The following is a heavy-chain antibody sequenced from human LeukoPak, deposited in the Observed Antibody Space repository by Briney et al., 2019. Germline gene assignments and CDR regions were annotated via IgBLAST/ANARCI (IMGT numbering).Heavy chain of an antibody. CDR2: ISPYNSNT. D-gene: IGHD4-11*01. V-gene: IGHV1-18*01. J-gene: IGHJ5*02. CDR1: GYTFTSFG. CDR3: ARGGSDYRNPPPNWFDP. Sequence: ASVKVPCKASGYTFTSFGISWVRQAPGQGLEWMGWISPYNSNTNYAQKLQGRVTMTTDTSTSTAYMELRSLRSDDTAVYYCARGGSDYRNPPPNWFDPWGQGTLVTVSS.